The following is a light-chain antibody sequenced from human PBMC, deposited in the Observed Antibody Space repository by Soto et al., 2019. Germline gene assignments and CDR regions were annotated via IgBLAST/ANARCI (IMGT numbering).Light chain of an antibody. CDR2: EVS. J-gene: IGLJ1*01. Sequence: QSALNQPASVSGSPGQSITISCTGTSSDVGGYNYVSWYQQHPGKAPKLMIYEVSNRPSGVSNRFSGSKSGNTASLTISGLQAEDEADYYCSSYTSSSTLYVFGTGTKLTVL. V-gene: IGLV2-14*01. CDR1: SSDVGGYNY. CDR3: SSYTSSSTLYV.